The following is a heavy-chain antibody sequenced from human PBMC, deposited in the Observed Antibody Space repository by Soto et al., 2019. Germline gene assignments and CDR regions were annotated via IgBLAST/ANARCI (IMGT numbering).Heavy chain of an antibody. CDR3: ARGRTAALIETRLFRVLFDL. CDR1: GESLGGFH. J-gene: IGHJ4*01. CDR2: ISRSGST. Sequence: QVQLQQWGAGLLKPSETLSLTCAVSGESLGGFHWSWIRQPPGKGLEWIGEISRSGSTNYDPSLQSLVTMSMDTSRNQVSLKLSSVTDADTAVYYCARGRTAALIETRLFRVLFDLWGHGNLVIVSS. D-gene: IGHD2-15*01. V-gene: IGHV4-34*01.